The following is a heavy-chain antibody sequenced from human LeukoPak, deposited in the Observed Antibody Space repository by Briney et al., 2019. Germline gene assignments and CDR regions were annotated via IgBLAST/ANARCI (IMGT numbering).Heavy chain of an antibody. CDR3: ASESEYSSSNYYYYGMDV. V-gene: IGHV4-61*02. Sequence: SQTLSLTCTVSGGSISSGSYYWSWSRQPAGKGLEWIGRVYTSGSTNYNPSLKSRVTISVDTSKNQFSLKLSSVTAADTAVYYCASESEYSSSNYYYYGMDVWGQGTTVTVSS. J-gene: IGHJ6*02. CDR2: VYTSGST. D-gene: IGHD6-6*01. CDR1: GGSISSGSYY.